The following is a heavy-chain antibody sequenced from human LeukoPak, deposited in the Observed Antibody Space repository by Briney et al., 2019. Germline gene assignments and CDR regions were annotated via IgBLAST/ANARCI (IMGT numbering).Heavy chain of an antibody. Sequence: ASVKVSCKASGSTFSKYVIHWVRQAHGQGFEWVGGIDPNGGRTFYAQKFQDRVTLTRDLSPTTVYMELSSLREEDTAVYYCMRALTISGIGPPPAWGQGTLLTVSS. D-gene: IGHD3-3*01. CDR1: GSTFSKYV. J-gene: IGHJ5*02. CDR2: IDPNGGRT. V-gene: IGHV1-46*01. CDR3: MRALTISGIGPPPA.